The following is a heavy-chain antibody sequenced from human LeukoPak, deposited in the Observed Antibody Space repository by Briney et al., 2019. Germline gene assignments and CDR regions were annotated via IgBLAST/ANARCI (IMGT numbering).Heavy chain of an antibody. D-gene: IGHD7-27*01. Sequence: GRSLRLSCAASGFTFRSYGMHWVRQAPGKGLEWVAVIWNDGSNKYYADSVKGRFAISRDNSKNMLYLQMNSLRVEDTAVYYCARDQSPKWGSGERYFDFWGQGTLVTVSS. CDR3: ARDQSPKWGSGERYFDF. J-gene: IGHJ4*02. V-gene: IGHV3-33*01. CDR2: IWNDGSNK. CDR1: GFTFRSYG.